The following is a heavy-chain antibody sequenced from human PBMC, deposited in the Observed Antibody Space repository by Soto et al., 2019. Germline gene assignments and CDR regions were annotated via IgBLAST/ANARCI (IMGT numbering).Heavy chain of an antibody. V-gene: IGHV1-46*01. J-gene: IGHJ6*03. CDR3: ATPLHTMVRGVTGRPQYYYYMDV. CDR2: INPSGGST. CDR1: GYTFTSYY. D-gene: IGHD3-10*01. Sequence: GASVKVSCKASGYTFTSYYMHWVRQAPGQGLEWMGIINPSGGSTSYAQKFQGRVTMTRDTSTSTVYMELSSLRSEDTAVYYCATPLHTMVRGVTGRPQYYYYMDVWGKGTTVTVSS.